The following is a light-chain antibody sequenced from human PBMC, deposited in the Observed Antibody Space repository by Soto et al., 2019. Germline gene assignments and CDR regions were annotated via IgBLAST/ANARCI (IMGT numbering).Light chain of an antibody. CDR2: GAS. CDR3: QQYAASPLT. J-gene: IGKJ4*01. Sequence: EIVLTQSPGTLSLSPGERVTLSCRASQTVAKNFLAWYQRKPGQAPRLLIHGASSRATGIPDRFSGRGSGTDFALTISRLEPEDAAVFYCQQYAASPLTFGGGTRVEIK. V-gene: IGKV3-20*01. CDR1: QTVAKNF.